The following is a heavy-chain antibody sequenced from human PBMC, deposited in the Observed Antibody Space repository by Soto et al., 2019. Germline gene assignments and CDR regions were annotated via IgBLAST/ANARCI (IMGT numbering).Heavy chain of an antibody. CDR2: IFYSGNT. V-gene: IGHV4-39*01. J-gene: IGHJ4*02. CDR1: SGSISSDSYY. Sequence: QLHLQESGPGLVKPSETLSLTCTVSSGSISSDSYYWGWIRQPPGKGLEWIASIFYSGNTYYNPSLKSRVTISVDTSKNQFSLKLNSVTAADTAVYYCASLTSGYCSSTSCPLSWGQGTLVTVSS. CDR3: ASLTSGYCSSTSCPLS. D-gene: IGHD2-2*01.